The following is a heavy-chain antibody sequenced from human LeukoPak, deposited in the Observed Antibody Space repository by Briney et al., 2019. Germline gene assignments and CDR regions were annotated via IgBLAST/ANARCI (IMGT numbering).Heavy chain of an antibody. CDR3: ARRPSYVDRAMAYYFDY. J-gene: IGHJ4*02. D-gene: IGHD5-18*01. V-gene: IGHV5-51*01. Sequence: GESLKISCKASGYSFANYWIGWVRQMPGKGLEWMGVIYPGDSDTRYSPSFQGQVSISADKSISTAYLQWSSLKASDTAMYYCARRPSYVDRAMAYYFDYWGQGTLVTVSS. CDR1: GYSFANYW. CDR2: IYPGDSDT.